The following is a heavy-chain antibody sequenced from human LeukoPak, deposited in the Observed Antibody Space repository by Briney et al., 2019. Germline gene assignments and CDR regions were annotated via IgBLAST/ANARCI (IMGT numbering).Heavy chain of an antibody. CDR3: ARDRGDSGWNFDY. J-gene: IGHJ4*02. V-gene: IGHV1-2*02. CDR2: INPNSGGT. CDR1: GYTFTGYY. D-gene: IGHD5-12*01. Sequence: GASVKVSCKASGYTFTGYYMNWVRQAPGQGLEWMGWINPNSGGTNYAQKFQGRVTMTRDTSISKAYMELSRLRSDDTAVYYCARDRGDSGWNFDYWGQGTLVTVSS.